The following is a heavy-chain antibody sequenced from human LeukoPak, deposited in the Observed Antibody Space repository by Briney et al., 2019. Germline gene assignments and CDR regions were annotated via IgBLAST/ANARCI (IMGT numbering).Heavy chain of an antibody. V-gene: IGHV4-59*01. CDR3: ARSGGDCYSNGCFDY. CDR2: IYYSGST. D-gene: IGHD2-21*02. J-gene: IGHJ4*02. CDR1: GGSINSYY. Sequence: SETLSLTCTVSGGSINSYYWSWIRQPPGKGLEWIGYIYYSGSTNYNPSLKSRVTISIDTSKNQFSLKLSSVTAADTAVYYCARSGGDCYSNGCFDYWGQGTLVTVSS.